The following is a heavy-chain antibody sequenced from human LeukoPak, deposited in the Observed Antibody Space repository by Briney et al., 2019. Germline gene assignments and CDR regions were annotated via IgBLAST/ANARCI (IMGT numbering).Heavy chain of an antibody. J-gene: IGHJ6*03. CDR1: GFTFSSYA. CDR3: ARDGAPLKGLDYHYYYYMDV. CDR2: ISGSGGST. Sequence: PGGSLRLSCAASGFTFSSYAMSWVRQAPGKGLEWVSAISGSGGSTYYADSVKGRFTISRDNSKNTLYLQMNSLRAEDTAVYYCARDGAPLKGLDYHYYYYMDVWGKGTTVTVSS. D-gene: IGHD2-8*01. V-gene: IGHV3-23*01.